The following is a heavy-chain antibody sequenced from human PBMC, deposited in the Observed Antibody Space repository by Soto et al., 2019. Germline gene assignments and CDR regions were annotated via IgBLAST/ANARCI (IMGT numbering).Heavy chain of an antibody. D-gene: IGHD3-16*02. J-gene: IGHJ4*02. CDR2: ISWNSGSI. CDR3: AKDATGGGVIVMAEYFDY. CDR1: GFTFDDYA. V-gene: IGHV3-9*01. Sequence: PGGSLRLSCAASGFTFDDYAMHWVRQAPGKGLEWVSGISWNSGSIGYADSVKGRFTISRDNAKNSLYLQMNSLRAEDTALYYCAKDATGGGVIVMAEYFDYWGQGTLVTVSS.